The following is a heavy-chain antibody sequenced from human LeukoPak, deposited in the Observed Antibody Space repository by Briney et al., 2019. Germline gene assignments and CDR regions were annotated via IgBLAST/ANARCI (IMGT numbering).Heavy chain of an antibody. CDR3: ARDATDYDILTGYYFDY. J-gene: IGHJ4*02. CDR1: GGSVSRYY. D-gene: IGHD3-9*01. V-gene: IGHV4-4*07. CDR2: IYNGGST. Sequence: PSETLSLTCTVSGGSVSRYYWSWIRQSAGKGLEWIGRIYNGGSTTYNPSLKSRVTMSVDTSKNQFSLKLSSVTAADTAVYYCARDATDYDILTGYYFDYWGQGTLVTVSS.